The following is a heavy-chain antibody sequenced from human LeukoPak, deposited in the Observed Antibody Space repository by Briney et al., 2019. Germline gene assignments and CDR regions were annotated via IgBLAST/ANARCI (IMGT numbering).Heavy chain of an antibody. CDR3: AGGLQLVRFDY. J-gene: IGHJ4*02. CDR1: GVSISNTDYY. D-gene: IGHD6-6*01. CDR2: IYYSGSN. Sequence: PSETLSLTCTVSGVSISNTDYYWSWIRQPPGKGLEWIGYIYYSGSNNYNPSLTSRVTISVDTSKNQFSLKLSSVTAADTAVYYCAGGLQLVRFDYWGQGTLVTVSS. V-gene: IGHV4-61*05.